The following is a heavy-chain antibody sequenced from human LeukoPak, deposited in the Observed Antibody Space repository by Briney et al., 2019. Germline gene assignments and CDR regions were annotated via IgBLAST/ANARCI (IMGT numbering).Heavy chain of an antibody. CDR1: GFTFDDYA. Sequence: GGSLRLSCAASGFTFDDYAMHWVRQAPGKGLEWVSLISWDGGSTYYADSVKGRFTISRDNSKNSLYLQMNSLRAEDTAVYYCAKDIFNSGSYSAFDYWGQGTLVTVSS. CDR3: AKDIFNSGSYSAFDY. V-gene: IGHV3-43D*03. D-gene: IGHD1-26*01. J-gene: IGHJ4*02. CDR2: ISWDGGST.